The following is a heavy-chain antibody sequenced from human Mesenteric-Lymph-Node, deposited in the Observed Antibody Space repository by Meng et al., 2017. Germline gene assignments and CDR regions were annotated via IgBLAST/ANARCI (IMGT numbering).Heavy chain of an antibody. CDR3: ARGAKYYYDSSGYYQYYFDY. CDR2: ISSSGSTI. Sequence: GESLKISCAASGFTFSSYEMNWVRQAPGKGLEWVSYISSSGSTIYYADSVKGRFTISRDNAKNSLYLQMNSLRAEDTAVYYCARGAKYYYDSSGYYQYYFDYWGQGTLVTVSS. CDR1: GFTFSSYE. D-gene: IGHD3-22*01. V-gene: IGHV3-48*03. J-gene: IGHJ4*02.